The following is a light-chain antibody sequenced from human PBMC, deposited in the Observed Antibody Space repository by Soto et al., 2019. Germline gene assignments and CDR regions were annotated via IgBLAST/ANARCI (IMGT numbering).Light chain of an antibody. J-gene: IGKJ1*01. Sequence: EIVMTQSPATLSVSPGETATLSCRASQSVSSNLAWYQQKPGQAPRLLISDASTRAAGLPARFSGSGSGTAFTVTTSSLQTEDFEVYFCPQSNNWPKTCGQGTKVEI. CDR1: QSVSSN. CDR2: DAS. CDR3: PQSNNWPKT. V-gene: IGKV3-15*01.